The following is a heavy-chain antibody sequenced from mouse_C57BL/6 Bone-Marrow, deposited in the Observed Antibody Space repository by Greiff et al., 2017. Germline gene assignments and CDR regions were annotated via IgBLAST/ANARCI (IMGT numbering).Heavy chain of an antibody. CDR2: IDPEIGDT. D-gene: IGHD2-3*01. CDR3: SSFDGNYFDF. Sequence: VQLKQSGAELVRPGASVKLSCTASGFNIKDDYIHWVQQRPEQGLEWIGGIDPEIGDTEYASKFQGKATITSDTSSNTAYLQLSSLTSEDTAVYSCSSFDGNYFDFWGQGTPLTVAS. CDR1: GFNIKDDY. J-gene: IGHJ2*01. V-gene: IGHV14-4*01.